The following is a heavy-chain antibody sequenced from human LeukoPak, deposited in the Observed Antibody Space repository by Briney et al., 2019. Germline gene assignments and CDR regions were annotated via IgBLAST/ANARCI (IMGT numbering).Heavy chain of an antibody. D-gene: IGHD2/OR15-2a*01. V-gene: IGHV3-7*04. CDR3: ARGTNTFDY. CDR2: IKQDGSEN. J-gene: IGHJ4*02. CDR1: GFAFSNFW. Sequence: GGSLRLSCAASGFAFSNFWMSWVRQAPGKGLEWVANIKQDGSENYYVDSVKGRFTISRDNAKNSLYLQMNSLRAGDTALYYCARGTNTFDYWGQGTLVTVSS.